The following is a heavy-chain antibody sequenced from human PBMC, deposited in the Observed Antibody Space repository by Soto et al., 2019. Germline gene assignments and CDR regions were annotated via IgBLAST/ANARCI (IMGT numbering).Heavy chain of an antibody. D-gene: IGHD2-2*01. CDR1: GFTFSSYA. J-gene: IGHJ4*02. CDR2: ISGSGGST. Sequence: PGGSLRLSCAASGFTFSSYAMSWVRQAPGKGLEWVSAISGSGGSTYYADSVKGRFTISRDSSKNTLYLQMNSLRAEDTAVYYCAKAPIYCSSTSCYDNWGQGTLVTVSS. V-gene: IGHV3-23*01. CDR3: AKAPIYCSSTSCYDN.